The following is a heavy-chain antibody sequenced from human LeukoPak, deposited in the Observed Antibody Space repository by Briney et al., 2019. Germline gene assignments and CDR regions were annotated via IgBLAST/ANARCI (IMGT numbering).Heavy chain of an antibody. J-gene: IGHJ4*02. CDR1: GFTFNSYS. CDR2: ISGSGGST. Sequence: GGSLRLSCAASGFTFNSYSMNWVRQAPGKGLEWVSAISGSGGSTYYADSVKGRFTISRDNSKNTLHLQMNSPRAEDTAVYYCAKGSKLTGYRYPFDYWGQGTLVTVSS. V-gene: IGHV3-23*01. CDR3: AKGSKLTGYRYPFDY. D-gene: IGHD3-9*01.